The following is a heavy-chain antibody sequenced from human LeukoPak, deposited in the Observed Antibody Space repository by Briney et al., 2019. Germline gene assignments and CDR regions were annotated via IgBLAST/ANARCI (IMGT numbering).Heavy chain of an antibody. Sequence: GGSLRLSCGASGFTFSSYEMNWVRQAPGKGLEWVSYISSSGSTIYYADSVKGRFTISRDNAKNSLYLQMNSLRAEDTAVYYCARGSASGLHWYFDLWGRGTLVTVSS. CDR2: ISSSGSTI. CDR1: GFTFSSYE. J-gene: IGHJ2*01. V-gene: IGHV3-48*03. CDR3: ARGSASGLHWYFDL. D-gene: IGHD5-18*01.